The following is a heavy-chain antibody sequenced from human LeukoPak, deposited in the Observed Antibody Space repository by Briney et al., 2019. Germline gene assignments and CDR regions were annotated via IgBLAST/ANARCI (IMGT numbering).Heavy chain of an antibody. Sequence: PSETLSLTCAVFGGSLSDYYWSWIRQPPGQGLEWIGEINHSGVTNYHPSLKSRVTISVDMSKNQFSLNLSSVTAADTAVYYCARSIGNHDYDGYYSYGMDVWGQGTTVTVSS. D-gene: IGHD3-16*01. CDR2: INHSGVT. CDR3: ARSIGNHDYDGYYSYGMDV. CDR1: GGSLSDYY. J-gene: IGHJ6*02. V-gene: IGHV4-34*01.